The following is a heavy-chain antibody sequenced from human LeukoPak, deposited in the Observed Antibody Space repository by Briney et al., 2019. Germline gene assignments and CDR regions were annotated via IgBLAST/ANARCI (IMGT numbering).Heavy chain of an antibody. CDR2: ISSSSSTI. CDR3: ARDRHDYVWGSYRPYYYYYGMDV. D-gene: IGHD3-16*02. J-gene: IGHJ6*02. V-gene: IGHV3-48*04. CDR1: GFTFSSYS. Sequence: PGGSLRLSCAASGFTFSSYSMNWVRQAPGKGLEWVSYISSSSSTIYYADSVKGRFTISRDNAKNSLYLQMNSLRAEDTAVYYCARDRHDYVWGSYRPYYYYYGMDVWGQGTTVTVSS.